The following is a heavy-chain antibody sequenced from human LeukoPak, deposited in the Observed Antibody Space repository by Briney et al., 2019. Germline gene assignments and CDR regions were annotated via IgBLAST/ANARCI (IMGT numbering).Heavy chain of an antibody. CDR1: GGSISSYY. CDR2: TFYSGST. D-gene: IGHD1-26*01. CDR3: AREAVGATTFDY. Sequence: PSETLSLTCTVSGGSISSYYWSWIRQPPGKGLEWIGYTFYSGSTEYNPSLKSRVTISEDSSKNQFSLKLTSVTAADTAVYYCAREAVGATTFDYWGLGTLVTVSS. J-gene: IGHJ4*02. V-gene: IGHV4-59*01.